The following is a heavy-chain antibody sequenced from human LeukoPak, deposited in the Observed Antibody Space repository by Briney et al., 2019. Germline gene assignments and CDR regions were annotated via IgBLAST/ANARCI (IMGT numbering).Heavy chain of an antibody. CDR1: GYTFTSYG. V-gene: IGHV1-18*01. CDR2: ISAYNGNT. D-gene: IGHD3-9*01. J-gene: IGHJ4*02. CDR3: ARANSYYDILTGYYPVYFDY. Sequence: ASVKVSCKASGYTFTSYGISWVRQAPGQGLEWMGWISAYNGNTNYAQKLQGRVTMTTDTSTSTAYMELRSLRSDDTAVYYCARANSYYDILTGYYPVYFDYWGQGTLVTVSS.